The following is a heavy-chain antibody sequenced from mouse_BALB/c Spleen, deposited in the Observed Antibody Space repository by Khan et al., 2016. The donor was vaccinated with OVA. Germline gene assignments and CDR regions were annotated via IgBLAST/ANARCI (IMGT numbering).Heavy chain of an antibody. CDR1: GYTFTSYW. V-gene: IGHV1-7*01. D-gene: IGHD1-3*01. CDR3: ARDIIDY. Sequence: VKLMESGAELANPGASVKMSCKASGYTFTSYWMHWVKQRPGQGLEWIGYINPSSGYTEYNQNFRDKATLTADKSSSTAYRQLSSLKSEDSAVYYFARDIIDYWGQGTTLPVSS. CDR2: INPSSGYT. J-gene: IGHJ2*01.